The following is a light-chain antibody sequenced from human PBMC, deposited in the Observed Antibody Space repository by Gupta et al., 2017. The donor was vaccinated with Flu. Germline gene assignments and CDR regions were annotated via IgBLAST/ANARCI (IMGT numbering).Light chain of an antibody. CDR1: QSISNY. CDR3: QQGYSSPRT. Sequence: DIQMTQSPSSLSASVGDRVTITCRASQSISNYLNWYQQKPGKAPKVLIYAASSLQSGVPSRFSGSGSGTDFTLTISSLQPEDFATYYCQQGYSSPRTFGQGTKVEIK. J-gene: IGKJ1*01. CDR2: AAS. V-gene: IGKV1-39*01.